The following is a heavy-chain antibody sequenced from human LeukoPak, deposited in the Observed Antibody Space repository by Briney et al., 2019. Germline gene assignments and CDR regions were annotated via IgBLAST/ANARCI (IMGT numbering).Heavy chain of an antibody. CDR1: GFTLSSYG. CDR3: ARGYSYGDAFDI. V-gene: IGHV3-33*01. D-gene: IGHD5-18*01. J-gene: IGHJ3*02. CDR2: IWYDGSNK. Sequence: PGRSLRLSCAASGFTLSSYGMHWVRQAPGKGLEWVAVIWYDGSNKYYADSVKGRFTISRDNSKNTLYLQMNSLRAEDTAAYYCARGYSYGDAFDIWGQGTMVTVSS.